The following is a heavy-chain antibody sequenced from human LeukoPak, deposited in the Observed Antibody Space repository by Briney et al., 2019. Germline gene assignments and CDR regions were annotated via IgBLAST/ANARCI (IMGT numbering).Heavy chain of an antibody. CDR2: ISSSSSYI. V-gene: IGHV3-21*01. CDR1: GFTVSSNY. Sequence: GGSPRLSCAASGFTVSSNYMSWVRQAPGKGLEWVSSISSSSSYIYYADSVKGRFTISRDNAKNSLYLQMNSLRAEDTAVYYCASGRTTKNWRAFDYWGQGTLVTVSS. CDR3: ASGRTTKNWRAFDY. D-gene: IGHD1-1*01. J-gene: IGHJ4*02.